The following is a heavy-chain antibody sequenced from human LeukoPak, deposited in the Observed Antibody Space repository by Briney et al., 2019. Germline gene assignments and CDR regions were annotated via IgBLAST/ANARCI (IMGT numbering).Heavy chain of an antibody. CDR3: ASLGGYGDPALDY. CDR1: GGTFSSYA. D-gene: IGHD4-17*01. V-gene: IGHV1-69*13. J-gene: IGHJ4*02. Sequence: GASVKVSCKASGGTFSSYAISWVRQAPGQGLEWMGGIIPIFGTANYAQKFQGRVTITADESTSTAYMGLRSLRSDDTAVYYCASLGGYGDPALDYWGQGTLVTVSS. CDR2: IIPIFGTA.